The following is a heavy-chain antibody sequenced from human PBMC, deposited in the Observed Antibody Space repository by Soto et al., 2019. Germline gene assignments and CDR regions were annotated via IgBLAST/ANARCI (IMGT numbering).Heavy chain of an antibody. Sequence: TFSSYGMHWVRQAPGKGLEWVAVIWYDGSNKYYADSVKGRFTISRDNSKNTLYLQMNSLRAEDTAVYYCARDRGSLLYYFDYWGQGTLVTVSS. J-gene: IGHJ4*02. CDR3: ARDRGSLLYYFDY. D-gene: IGHD5-12*01. V-gene: IGHV3-33*01. CDR1: TFSSYG. CDR2: IWYDGSNK.